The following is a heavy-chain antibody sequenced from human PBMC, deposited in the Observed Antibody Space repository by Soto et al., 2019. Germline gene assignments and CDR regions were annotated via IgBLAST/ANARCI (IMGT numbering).Heavy chain of an antibody. J-gene: IGHJ6*02. CDR3: ASLIXXXXSXYXHXXYGMDV. D-gene: IGHD3-22*01. V-gene: IGHV1-69*02. CDR2: IIPILGIA. Sequence: QVQLVQSGAEVKKPGSSVKVSCKASGGTFSSYTISWVRQAPGQGLEWMGRIIPILGIANYAQKFQGRVTITADKSTSTAYMELSSLRSEDTAVYYCASLIXXXXSXYXHXXYGMDVWGQGTTVTVSS. CDR1: GGTFSSYT.